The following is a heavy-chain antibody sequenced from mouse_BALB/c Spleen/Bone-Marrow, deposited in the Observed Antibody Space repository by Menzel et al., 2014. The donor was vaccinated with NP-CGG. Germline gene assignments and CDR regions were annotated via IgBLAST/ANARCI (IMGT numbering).Heavy chain of an antibody. J-gene: IGHJ2*01. CDR2: ISSAGSHT. Sequence: EVQVVESGGGLVKPGGSLKLSCAASGFTFSWYAMSWVRQSPEKRLEWVAEISSAGSHTYYPDTVTGRFTISRDNAKNTLYLEMSSLRSEDTAMYSGVRDSSGYFDYGGQGTTLPVSS. CDR1: GFTFSWYA. V-gene: IGHV5-9-4*01. CDR3: VRDSSGYFDY. D-gene: IGHD3-2*02.